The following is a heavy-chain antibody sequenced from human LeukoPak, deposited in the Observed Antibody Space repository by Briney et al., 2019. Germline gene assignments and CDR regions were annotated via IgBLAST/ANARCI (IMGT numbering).Heavy chain of an antibody. CDR3: AIQYCSGGSCYVDY. CDR2: ISAYNGNT. V-gene: IGHV1-18*01. J-gene: IGHJ4*02. CDR1: GYTFTSYG. Sequence: ASVKVSCKASGYTFTSYGIGWVRQAPGQGLEWMGWISAYNGNTNYAQKLQGRVTMTTDTSTSTAYMELRSLRSDDTAVYYCAIQYCSGGSCYVDYWGQGTLVTVSS. D-gene: IGHD2-15*01.